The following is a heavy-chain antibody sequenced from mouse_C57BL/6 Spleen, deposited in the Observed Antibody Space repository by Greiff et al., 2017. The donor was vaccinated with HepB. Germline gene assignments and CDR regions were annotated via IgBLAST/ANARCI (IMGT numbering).Heavy chain of an antibody. Sequence: EVHLVESGGGLVKPGGSLKLSCAASGFTFSDYGMHWVRQAPEQGLEWVAYISSGSSTIYYADTVKGRFTISRDNAKNTLFLQMTSLRSEDTAMYYCARRDGYRYAMDYWGQGTSVTVSS. CDR3: ARRDGYRYAMDY. V-gene: IGHV5-17*01. CDR2: ISSGSSTI. J-gene: IGHJ4*01. CDR1: GFTFSDYG. D-gene: IGHD2-3*01.